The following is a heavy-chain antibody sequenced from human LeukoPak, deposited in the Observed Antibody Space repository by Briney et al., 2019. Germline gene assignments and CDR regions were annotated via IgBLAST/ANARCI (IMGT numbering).Heavy chain of an antibody. CDR2: INWNGGGT. V-gene: IGHV3-43*02. D-gene: IGHD3-16*01. Sequence: GSLRLSCAATGFTFKDYGMHWVRQPPGKGLEWVSGINWNGGGTDYADSVKGRFTISRDNSKNSLYLQMNSLRPEDTALYHCAKDIERMGGYGMDVWSQGTTVTVSS. CDR1: GFTFKDYG. J-gene: IGHJ6*02. CDR3: AKDIERMGGYGMDV.